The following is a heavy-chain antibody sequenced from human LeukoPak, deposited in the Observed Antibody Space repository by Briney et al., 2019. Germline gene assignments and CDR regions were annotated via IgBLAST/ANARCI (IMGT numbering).Heavy chain of an antibody. D-gene: IGHD5-18*01. J-gene: IGHJ4*02. Sequence: GGSLRLSCAASGFTFSSYAMSWVRQAPGKGLEWVANIKQDGSEKYYVDSVKGRFTISRDNAKNSLYLQMNSLRAEDTAVYYCARGENGYSYGHPMDYWGQGTLVTVSS. CDR1: GFTFSSYA. V-gene: IGHV3-7*01. CDR2: IKQDGSEK. CDR3: ARGENGYSYGHPMDY.